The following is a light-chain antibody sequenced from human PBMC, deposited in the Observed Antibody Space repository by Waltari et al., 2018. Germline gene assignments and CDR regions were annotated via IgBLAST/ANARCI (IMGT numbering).Light chain of an antibody. CDR3: QQYSTYPLT. J-gene: IGKJ4*01. Sequence: DVQMTQSPSTLTASVRDRVTITCRASQSVSRRLAWYQQTPGKAPNLLIYKASTLGGGVPSRFSGSGSGTEFTLTISSLQPDDFVTYYCQQYSTYPLTFGGGTKVEI. CDR2: KAS. CDR1: QSVSRR. V-gene: IGKV1-5*03.